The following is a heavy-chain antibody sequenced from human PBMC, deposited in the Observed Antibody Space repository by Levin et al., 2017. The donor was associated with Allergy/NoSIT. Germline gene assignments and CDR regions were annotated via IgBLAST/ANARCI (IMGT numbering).Heavy chain of an antibody. CDR2: INAKNGNT. J-gene: IGHJ5*02. V-gene: IGHV1-18*01. CDR1: GYTFGNYG. Sequence: ASVKVSCKASGYTFGNYGIGWVRQAPGQGLEWMGWINAKNGNTKYAQKFQDRVTMTTDTSTSTADMELRRLTSDDAAVYYCAKKGAAERFDWVDRWGQGTLVTVSS. D-gene: IGHD1-26*01. CDR3: AKKGAAERFDWVDR.